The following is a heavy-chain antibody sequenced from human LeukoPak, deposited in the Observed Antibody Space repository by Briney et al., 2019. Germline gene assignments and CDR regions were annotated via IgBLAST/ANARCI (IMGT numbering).Heavy chain of an antibody. V-gene: IGHV1-18*04. CDR3: AREVRDFWSGSHYYYYMDV. Sequence: ASVKVSCKASGYTFTSYYMHWVRQAPGQGLEWMGWISAYNGNTNYAQKLQGRVTMTTDTSTSTAYMELRSLRSDDTAVYYCAREVRDFWSGSHYYYYMDVWGKGTTVTVSS. D-gene: IGHD3-3*01. J-gene: IGHJ6*03. CDR2: ISAYNGNT. CDR1: GYTFTSYY.